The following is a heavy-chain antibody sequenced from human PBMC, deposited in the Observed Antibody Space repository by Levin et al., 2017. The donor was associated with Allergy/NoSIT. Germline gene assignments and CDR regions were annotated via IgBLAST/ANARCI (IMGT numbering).Heavy chain of an antibody. J-gene: IGHJ4*02. CDR2: INHSGST. D-gene: IGHD6-13*01. Sequence: SQTLSLTCAVYGGSFSGYYWSWIRQPPGKGLEWIGEINHSGSTNYNPSLKSRVTISVDTSKNQFSLKLSSVTAADTAVYYCARARYSSSWYVDYWGQGTLVTVSS. CDR1: GGSFSGYY. V-gene: IGHV4-34*01. CDR3: ARARYSSSWYVDY.